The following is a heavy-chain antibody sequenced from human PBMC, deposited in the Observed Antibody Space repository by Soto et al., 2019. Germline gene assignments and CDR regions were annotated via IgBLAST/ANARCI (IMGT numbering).Heavy chain of an antibody. CDR1: GFTFSDHY. D-gene: IGHD3-10*01. J-gene: IGHJ4*02. CDR3: TVWGSGNDFWAA. Sequence: EVQLVESGGGLVQPGGSLRLSCAASGFTFSDHYMDWVRQAPGKGLEWVGRSKNKADSYTTEYAASVKGRFTISRDCSNNSLFLQMNSLKTEDTAVYYCTVWGSGNDFWAAWGQGILVTVSS. CDR2: SKNKADSYTT. V-gene: IGHV3-72*01.